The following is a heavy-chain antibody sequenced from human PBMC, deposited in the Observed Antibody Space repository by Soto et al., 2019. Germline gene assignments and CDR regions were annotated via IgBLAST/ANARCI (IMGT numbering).Heavy chain of an antibody. Sequence: SETLSLTCTVSGGSISSSSYYWGWIRQPPGKGLEWIGSIYYSGSTYYNPSLKSRVTISVDTSKNQFSLKLSSVTAADTAVYYCARTRQDIVGATNWFDPWGQGTLVTVSS. J-gene: IGHJ5*02. V-gene: IGHV4-39*01. CDR2: IYYSGST. D-gene: IGHD1-26*01. CDR3: ARTRQDIVGATNWFDP. CDR1: GGSISSSSYY.